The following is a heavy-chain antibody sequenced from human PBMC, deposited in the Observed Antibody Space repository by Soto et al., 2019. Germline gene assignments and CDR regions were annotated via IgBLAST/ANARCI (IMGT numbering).Heavy chain of an antibody. J-gene: IGHJ6*02. Sequence: ASVKVSCKASGYTFTGYYMHWVRQAPGQGLEWMGWINPNSGGTNYAQKFQGRVTMTRDTSISTAYMELSRLRSDDTAVYYCARDKNTVVLVAATTRSPSYCIGDWGQGTTVPVSS. D-gene: IGHD2-15*01. CDR3: ARDKNTVVLVAATTRSPSYCIGD. V-gene: IGHV1-2*02. CDR1: GYTFTGYY. CDR2: INPNSGGT.